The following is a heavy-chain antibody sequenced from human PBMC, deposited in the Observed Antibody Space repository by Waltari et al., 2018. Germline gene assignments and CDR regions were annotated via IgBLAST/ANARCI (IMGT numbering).Heavy chain of an antibody. CDR1: GYSISSGYY. CDR3: ASLGGYDWGGDY. Sequence: QVQLQESGPGLVKPSETLSLTCAVSGYSISSGYYWGWIRQPPGKGLEWIGSIYHSGSTYYNPSLKSRVTISVDTSKNQFSLKLSSVTAADTAVYYCASLGGYDWGGDYWGQGTLVTVSS. CDR2: IYHSGST. V-gene: IGHV4-38-2*01. J-gene: IGHJ4*02. D-gene: IGHD5-12*01.